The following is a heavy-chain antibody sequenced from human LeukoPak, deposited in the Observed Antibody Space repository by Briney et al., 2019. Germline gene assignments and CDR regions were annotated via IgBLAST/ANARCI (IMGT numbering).Heavy chain of an antibody. CDR2: IYSSGST. V-gene: IGHV4-61*02. CDR1: GGSISSGSYY. J-gene: IGHJ6*02. CDR3: ARERITMIFDGMDV. D-gene: IGHD3-22*01. Sequence: SQTLSLTCTVSGGSISSGSYYWSWIRQPARKGLEWIGRIYSSGSTNYNPSLKSRVTISVDTSKNQFSLKLSSVTAADTAVYYCARERITMIFDGMDVWGQGTTVTVSS.